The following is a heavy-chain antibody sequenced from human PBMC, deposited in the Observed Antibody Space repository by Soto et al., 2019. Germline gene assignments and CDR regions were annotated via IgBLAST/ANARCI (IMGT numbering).Heavy chain of an antibody. J-gene: IGHJ6*03. CDR2: INHSGST. CDR3: ARGGMTTVTYYYYYYLDV. Sequence: QVQLQQWGAGLLKPSETLSLTCAVYGGSFSGYYWSWIRQPPGKGREWIGEINHSGSTNYNPSLKSRVTISVATSKNQFALKLSSVTAADTAVYYCARGGMTTVTYYYYYYLDVWGKGTTVTVSS. CDR1: GGSFSGYY. D-gene: IGHD4-17*01. V-gene: IGHV4-34*01.